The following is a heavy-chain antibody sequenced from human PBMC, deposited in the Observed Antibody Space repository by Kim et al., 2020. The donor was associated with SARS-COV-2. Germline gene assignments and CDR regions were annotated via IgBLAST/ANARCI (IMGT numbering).Heavy chain of an antibody. Sequence: SETLSLTCAVYGRSFSGHYWSWIRQPPGKGLEWIGEINHSGSTNYNPSLKSRVTISVDTSKNQFSLKVSSVTAADTAVYYCARGRPVTTFYYYYGMGVWGQGTTVTASS. CDR2: INHSGST. CDR3: ARGRPVTTFYYYYGMGV. V-gene: IGHV4-34*01. CDR1: GRSFSGHY. J-gene: IGHJ6*02. D-gene: IGHD4-4*01.